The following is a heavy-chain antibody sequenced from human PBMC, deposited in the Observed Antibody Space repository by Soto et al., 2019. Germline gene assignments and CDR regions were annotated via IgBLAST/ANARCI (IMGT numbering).Heavy chain of an antibody. CDR2: IGTAGDT. CDR1: GFTFSSYD. CDR3: ARVSCSGGSCYFGY. V-gene: IGHV3-13*01. D-gene: IGHD2-15*01. Sequence: PGGYLRLSCAASGFTFSSYDMHWVRQATGKGLEWVSAIGTAGDTYYPGSVKGRFTISRENAKNFLYLQMNSLRAEDTAVYYCARVSCSGGSCYFGYWGQGTLVTVSS. J-gene: IGHJ4*02.